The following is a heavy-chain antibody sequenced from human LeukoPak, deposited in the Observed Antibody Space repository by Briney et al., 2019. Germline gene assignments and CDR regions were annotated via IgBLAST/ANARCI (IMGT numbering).Heavy chain of an antibody. J-gene: IGHJ4*02. CDR1: RFTFSSYG. V-gene: IGHV3-23*01. D-gene: IGHD5-18*01. CDR2: ISGGGGST. Sequence: GGSLRLSCAASRFTFSSYGMSWVRQAPGKGLEWVSAISGGGGSTNYADSVKGRFTISRDNSKNTLYLQMNSLRAEDTAVYYCVEGGAARFDYWGQGTLVAVSS. CDR3: VEGGAARFDY.